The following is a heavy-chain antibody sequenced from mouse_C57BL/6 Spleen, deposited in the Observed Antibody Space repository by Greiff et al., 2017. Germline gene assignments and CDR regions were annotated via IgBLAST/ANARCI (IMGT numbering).Heavy chain of an antibody. Sequence: VQLKESGGGLVKPGGSLKLSCAASGFTFSDYGMHLVRQAPEKGLAWVAYISSGSSTIYYADTVKGRFTISRDNAKNTLFLQMTSLRSEDTAMYYCARRILGGNFYFDYWGQGTTLTVSS. J-gene: IGHJ2*01. CDR3: ARRILGGNFYFDY. CDR1: GFTFSDYG. CDR2: ISSGSSTI. V-gene: IGHV5-17*01. D-gene: IGHD2-1*01.